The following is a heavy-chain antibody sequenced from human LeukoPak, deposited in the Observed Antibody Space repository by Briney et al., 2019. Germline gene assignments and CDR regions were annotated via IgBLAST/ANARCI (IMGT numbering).Heavy chain of an antibody. D-gene: IGHD3-22*01. J-gene: IGHJ3*02. CDR1: GYTFTGYY. CDR3: ARVLYYDSSDDAFNI. V-gene: IGHV1-2*02. CDR2: INPNSGGT. Sequence: ASVKVSCKASGYTFTGYYMHWVRQAPGQGLEWMGWINPNSGGTNYAQKFQGRVTMTRDTSISTAYMGLSRLRSDDTAVYYCARVLYYDSSDDAFNIWGQGTMVTVSS.